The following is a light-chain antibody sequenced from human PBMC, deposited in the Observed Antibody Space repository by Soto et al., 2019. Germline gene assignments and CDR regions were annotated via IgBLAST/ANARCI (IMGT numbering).Light chain of an antibody. V-gene: IGKV3-20*01. CDR2: GAS. CDR1: QSIRSTY. Sequence: EIVLTQSPGTLSLSPGERATLSCRASQSIRSTYLAWYQQKPGQAPRLLVFGASSRVLGIPDRFSGSGSGTDFTLTISRLEPEDFAVYYCHHYGSSPLTFGQVTRLEIK. CDR3: HHYGSSPLT. J-gene: IGKJ5*01.